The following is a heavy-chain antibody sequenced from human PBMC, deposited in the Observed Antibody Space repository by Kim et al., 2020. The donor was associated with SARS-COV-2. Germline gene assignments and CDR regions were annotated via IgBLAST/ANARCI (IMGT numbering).Heavy chain of an antibody. V-gene: IGHV3-33*05. Sequence: GGSLRLSCAASGFTFSSYGMHWVRQAPGKGLEWVAVISYDGSNKYYADSVKGRFTISRDNSKNTLYLQMNSLRGEDTAVYYCARDQSAGYSSSWNDYWGQGTLVTVSS. CDR3: ARDQSAGYSSSWNDY. CDR1: GFTFSSYG. J-gene: IGHJ4*02. CDR2: ISYDGSNK. D-gene: IGHD6-13*01.